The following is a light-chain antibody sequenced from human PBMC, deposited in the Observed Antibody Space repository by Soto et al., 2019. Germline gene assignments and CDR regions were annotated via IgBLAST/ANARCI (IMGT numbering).Light chain of an antibody. CDR3: SSYTSSSTRV. J-gene: IGLJ3*02. Sequence: QSALTQPASVSGSPGQSITISCTGTSIDVGGYNYVSWYQQHPGKAPKLMIYEVSNRPSGVSNRFSGSKSGNTASLTISGLQAEDEADYYCSSYTSSSTRVFGGGTKVIVL. CDR2: EVS. V-gene: IGLV2-14*01. CDR1: SIDVGGYNY.